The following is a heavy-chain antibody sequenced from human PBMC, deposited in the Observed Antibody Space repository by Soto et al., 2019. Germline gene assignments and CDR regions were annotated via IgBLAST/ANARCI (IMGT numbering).Heavy chain of an antibody. Sequence: QLQLQESGSGLVKPSQTLSLTCAVSGGSISSGGYSWSWIRQPPGKGLEWIGYIYHSGSTYYNPSLQSRVTISVDRSKNQFSLKLSSVTAADTAVYYCARVYSSSWYNWFDPWGQGTLVTVSS. D-gene: IGHD6-13*01. CDR2: IYHSGST. CDR3: ARVYSSSWYNWFDP. J-gene: IGHJ5*02. CDR1: GGSISSGGYS. V-gene: IGHV4-30-2*01.